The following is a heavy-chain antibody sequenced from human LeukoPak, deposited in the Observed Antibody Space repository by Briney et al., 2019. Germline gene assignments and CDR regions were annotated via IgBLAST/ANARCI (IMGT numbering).Heavy chain of an antibody. CDR1: GGTFSSYA. J-gene: IGHJ4*02. CDR3: ARDTPYIVGATASGGD. D-gene: IGHD1-26*01. V-gene: IGHV1-69*06. Sequence: ASVKVSCKASGGTFSSYAICWVRQAPGQGLEWMGRIIPIFGTANYAQKVQGRVTITADKSTSTDYLELSRLRSEDTAVYYCARDTPYIVGATASGGDWGQGTLVTVSS. CDR2: IIPIFGTA.